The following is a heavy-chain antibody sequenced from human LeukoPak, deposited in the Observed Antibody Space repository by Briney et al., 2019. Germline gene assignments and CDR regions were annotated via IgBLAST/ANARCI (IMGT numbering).Heavy chain of an antibody. CDR2: ISYDGSDK. V-gene: IGHV3-30-3*01. CDR3: ARVFPGRVRLGYMDV. Sequence: PGGSLRLSCAASGFTFSSYAMDWVRQAPGKGLEWVAVISYDGSDKYYADSVKGRFTISRDNSKNTLYLQMNSLRAEDTAVYYCARVFPGRVRLGYMDVWGKGTTVTVS. CDR1: GFTFSSYA. J-gene: IGHJ6*03. D-gene: IGHD2-21*01.